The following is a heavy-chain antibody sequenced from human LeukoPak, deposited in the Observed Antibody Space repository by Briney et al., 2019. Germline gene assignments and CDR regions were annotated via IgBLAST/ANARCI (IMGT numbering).Heavy chain of an antibody. CDR2: INTNTGNP. D-gene: IGHD3-10*01. CDR3: ARRSMVQHLDV. J-gene: IGHJ6*04. CDR1: GYTFTDHA. V-gene: IGHV7-4-1*02. Sequence: ASVKVSCKASGYTFTDHAINWVRQAPGPGLEYMGWINTNTGNPTYAQAFTGRIVFSLDTSVSTAYLQTRSLKAEDTAVYFCARRSMVQHLDVWGKGTTVIVSS.